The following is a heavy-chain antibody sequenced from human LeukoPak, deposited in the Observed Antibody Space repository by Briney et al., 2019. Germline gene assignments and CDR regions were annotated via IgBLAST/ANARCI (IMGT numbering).Heavy chain of an antibody. CDR2: IKHDGSEK. CDR1: GFTFSKYW. CDR3: ASSGSYRFDY. D-gene: IGHD1-26*01. V-gene: IGHV3-7*03. Sequence: GGSLRLSCRASGFTFSKYWMTWVRQSPGKGLEWVANIKHDGSEKYYVDSVKGRFTISRDNAKNSVYLQMNSLRDDDTAVYYCASSGSYRFDYWGQGTLVTVSS. J-gene: IGHJ4*02.